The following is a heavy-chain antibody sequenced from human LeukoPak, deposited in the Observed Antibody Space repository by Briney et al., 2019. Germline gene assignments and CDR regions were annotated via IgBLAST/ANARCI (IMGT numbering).Heavy chain of an antibody. CDR2: ISAHNGYT. V-gene: IGHV1-18*01. D-gene: IGHD5-12*01. CDR3: ARDMTYEVDY. J-gene: IGHJ4*02. Sequence: ASVKVSCKASGYPFTSYGISWVRQAPEQGLEWMGWISAHNGYTNYAQKLQGRVTMTTDTSTSTVYMELRSLTSDDTAVYYCARDMTYEVDYWGQGTLVTVSP. CDR1: GYPFTSYG.